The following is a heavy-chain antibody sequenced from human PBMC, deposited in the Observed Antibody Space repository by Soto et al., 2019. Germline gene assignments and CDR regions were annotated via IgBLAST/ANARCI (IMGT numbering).Heavy chain of an antibody. CDR1: GGSISSGDYY. Sequence: SETLSLTCTVSGGSISSGDYYWSWIRQPPGKGLEWIGYIYYSGSTYYNPSLKSRVTISVDTSKNLFSLKLSSVTAADTAVYYCARAASGGAIGYYYYYMDVWGKGTTVTVSS. J-gene: IGHJ6*03. V-gene: IGHV4-30-4*01. CDR2: IYYSGST. D-gene: IGHD2-21*01. CDR3: ARAASGGAIGYYYYYMDV.